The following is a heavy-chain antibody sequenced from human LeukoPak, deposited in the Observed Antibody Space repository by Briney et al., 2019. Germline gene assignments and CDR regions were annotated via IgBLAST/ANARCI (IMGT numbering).Heavy chain of an antibody. J-gene: IGHJ4*02. CDR3: AILKVGGYEKDDY. CDR1: GYTLSELS. CDR2: LDPEDGET. Sequence: ASVKVSCKVSGYTLSELSMHWVRQAPGKGLEWMGGLDPEDGETIYAQHFQGRVTMTEDTSTDIAYMELSSLRSEDTAVYYCAILKVGGYEKDDYWDQGTLVTVSS. D-gene: IGHD5-12*01. V-gene: IGHV1-24*01.